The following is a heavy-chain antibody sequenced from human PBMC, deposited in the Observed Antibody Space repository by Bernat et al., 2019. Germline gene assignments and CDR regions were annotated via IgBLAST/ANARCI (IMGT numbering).Heavy chain of an antibody. V-gene: IGHV4-34*01. J-gene: IGHJ6*03. CDR1: GGSFSGYY. Sequence: QVQLQQWGAGLLKPSETLSLTCAVYGGSFSGYYWNWIRQPPGKGLEWIGEINHSGSTNYNPSLKSRVTISVVTSKNQLSLKRSWVTAADTAVYYCARGRGWESGDLFYYYSYMDFWGKGTTVTVSS. CDR3: ARGRGWESGDLFYYYSYMDF. CDR2: INHSGST. D-gene: IGHD1-26*01.